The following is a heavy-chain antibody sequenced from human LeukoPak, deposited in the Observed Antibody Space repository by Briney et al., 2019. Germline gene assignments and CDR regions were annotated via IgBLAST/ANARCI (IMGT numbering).Heavy chain of an antibody. J-gene: IGHJ6*02. CDR3: AREGITGTTGHYYYYGMDV. Sequence: ASVKVSCKASGNTFTSYDINWVRQATGQGLEWMGWMNPNSGNTGYAQKFQGRVTMTRNTSISTAYMELSSLRSEDTAVYYCAREGITGTTGHYYYYGMDVWGQGTTVTVSS. D-gene: IGHD1-7*01. V-gene: IGHV1-8*01. CDR1: GNTFTSYD. CDR2: MNPNSGNT.